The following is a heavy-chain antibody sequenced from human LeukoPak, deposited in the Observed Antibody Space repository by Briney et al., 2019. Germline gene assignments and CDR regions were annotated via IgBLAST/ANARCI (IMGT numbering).Heavy chain of an antibody. CDR2: ISSSGTYI. CDR1: GFTFSSHS. D-gene: IGHD3-10*01. V-gene: IGHV3-21*04. Sequence: KPGGSLRLSCAASGFTFSSHSMNWVRQAPGKGLEWVSSISSSGTYIYYADSVKGRFTISRDNAKNSLYLQMNSLRAEDTALYYCAKDNGSGSYGGNFDYWGQGTLVTVSS. CDR3: AKDNGSGSYGGNFDY. J-gene: IGHJ4*02.